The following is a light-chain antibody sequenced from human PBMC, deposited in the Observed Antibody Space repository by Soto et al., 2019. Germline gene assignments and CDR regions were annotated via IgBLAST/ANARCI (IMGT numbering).Light chain of an antibody. CDR3: SSYAGDNRL. CDR2: DAT. CDR1: SSDFGNYNS. V-gene: IGLV2-11*01. Sequence: QSVLTQSRSVSGSPGQSVTLSCTGTSSDFGNYNSVSWYQQYPGKAPKLIIYDATKRPSGVPDRFSGSKSGNTASLTISGLQAEDEADYYCSSYAGDNRLFGGGTKLTVL. J-gene: IGLJ2*01.